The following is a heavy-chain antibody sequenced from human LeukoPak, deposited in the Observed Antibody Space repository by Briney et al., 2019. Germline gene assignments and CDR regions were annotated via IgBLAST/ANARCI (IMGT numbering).Heavy chain of an antibody. D-gene: IGHD3-3*01. CDR2: IHHSGSA. V-gene: IGHV4-4*02. J-gene: IGHJ5*02. CDR3: ARHVLEWFLNWFDP. Sequence: SETLSLTCAVSGVSISTGYWWSWVRPPPGERLEWIGEIHHSGSAAYNPSLKSRVIISVDKSKNQFSLNLNSVTAADTAVYYCARHVLEWFLNWFDPWGQGTLVTVSS. CDR1: GVSISTGYW.